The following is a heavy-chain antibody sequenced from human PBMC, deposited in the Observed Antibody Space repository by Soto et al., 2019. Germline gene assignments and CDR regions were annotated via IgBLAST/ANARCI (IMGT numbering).Heavy chain of an antibody. J-gene: IGHJ4*02. CDR3: ATEGNWNDVIRYVDY. CDR2: INPSGGST. D-gene: IGHD1-1*01. CDR1: GYTFTSYY. V-gene: IGHV1-46*01. Sequence: ASVKVSCKASGYTFTSYYMQWVRQAPGQGLEWMGIINPSGGSTSYAQKFQGRVTMTRDTSTSTVYMELSSLRSEDTAVYYCATEGNWNDVIRYVDYWGQGTLVTVSS.